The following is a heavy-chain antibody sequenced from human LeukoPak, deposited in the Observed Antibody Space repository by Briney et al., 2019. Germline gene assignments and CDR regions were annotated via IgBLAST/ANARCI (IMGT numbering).Heavy chain of an antibody. CDR1: GYTFTSYG. CDR3: ARPLRGGYGDYGPHDAFDI. V-gene: IGHV1-18*01. CDR2: ISAYNGNT. D-gene: IGHD4-17*01. Sequence: ASVKVSCKASGYTFTSYGISWVRQAPGQGLEWMGWISAYNGNTNYAQKLQGRVTITADESTSTAYMELSSLRSEDTAVYYCARPLRGGYGDYGPHDAFDIWGQGTMVTVSS. J-gene: IGHJ3*02.